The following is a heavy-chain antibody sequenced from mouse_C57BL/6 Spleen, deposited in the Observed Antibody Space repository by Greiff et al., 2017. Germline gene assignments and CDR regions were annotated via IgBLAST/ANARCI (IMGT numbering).Heavy chain of an antibody. D-gene: IGHD1-1*01. J-gene: IGHJ1*03. CDR3: ARSYGSSYGWYFDV. CDR2: IDPSDSYT. V-gene: IGHV1-69*01. CDR1: GYTFTSYW. Sequence: VQLQQSGAELVMPGASVKLSCKASGYTFTSYWMHWVKQRPGQGLEWIGEIDPSDSYTNYNQKFKGKSTLTVDKSSSTAYMQLSSLTSEDSAVYYCARSYGSSYGWYFDVWGTGTTVTVSS.